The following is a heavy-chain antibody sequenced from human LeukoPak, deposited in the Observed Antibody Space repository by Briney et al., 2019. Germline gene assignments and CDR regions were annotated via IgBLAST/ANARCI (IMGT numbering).Heavy chain of an antibody. CDR1: KFTFSVYW. Sequence: GGPLRLSCAASKFTFSVYWMSWVRQAPGKGLEWLANINQDGSEKYYVDFVKGRFSISRDNAKNSLFLQMNSLRDEDTAVYFCARSHRSFASGSGDYWGQGTLVTVSS. J-gene: IGHJ4*02. D-gene: IGHD3-10*01. CDR3: ARSHRSFASGSGDY. V-gene: IGHV3-7*03. CDR2: INQDGSEK.